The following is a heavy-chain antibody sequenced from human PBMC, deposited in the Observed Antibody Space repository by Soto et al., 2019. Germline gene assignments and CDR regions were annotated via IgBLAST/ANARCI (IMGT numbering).Heavy chain of an antibody. D-gene: IGHD1-26*01. CDR3: ARDSGDGSYSLDYYFDY. CDR2: ISASGGSA. CDR1: GFTFSNYA. J-gene: IGHJ4*02. Sequence: EVQLLESGGNLVQPGGSLRLSCAASGFTFSNYAMNWVRQAPGKGLEWVSAISASGGSAYYADSVKGRFTIPRDNSKNTLYLQMNSLRAEDTAVYYCARDSGDGSYSLDYYFDYWGQGTLVTVSS. V-gene: IGHV3-23*01.